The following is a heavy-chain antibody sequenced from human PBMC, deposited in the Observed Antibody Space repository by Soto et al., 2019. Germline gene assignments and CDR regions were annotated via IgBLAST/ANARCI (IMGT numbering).Heavy chain of an antibody. CDR3: ARLRLTGYFDY. CDR2: VSTSSSYT. Sequence: QVQLVESGGGLVKHGGSLRLSCVASGFTFSDTYMTWIRQAPGQGLEWLSYVSTSSSYTNYADSVKGRFTISRDNAMNSLYLQMNSLRAEDTAVYYCARLRLTGYFDYWGQGTLVTVSS. CDR1: GFTFSDTY. J-gene: IGHJ4*02. V-gene: IGHV3-11*05.